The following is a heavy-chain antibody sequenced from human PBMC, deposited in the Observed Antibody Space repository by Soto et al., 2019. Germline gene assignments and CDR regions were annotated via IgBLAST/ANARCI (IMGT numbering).Heavy chain of an antibody. V-gene: IGHV4-34*01. D-gene: IGHD6-19*01. CDR1: GGSFSGYY. Sequence: SETLSLTCAVYGGSFSGYYWSWIRQPPGKGLEWIGEINHSGSTNYNPSLKSRVTISVDTSKNQFSLKLSSVTAADTAVYYCGRGSIKQWLAAWGQGTLVTVSS. CDR3: GRGSIKQWLAA. J-gene: IGHJ5*02. CDR2: INHSGST.